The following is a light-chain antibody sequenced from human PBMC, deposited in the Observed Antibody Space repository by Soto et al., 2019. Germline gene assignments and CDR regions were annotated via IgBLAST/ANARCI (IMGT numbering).Light chain of an antibody. CDR3: QQYSIWRT. Sequence: EIVMTQSPATLSLSPGERATVSCRASESVSTNLAWYQQKPGQAPRLLIYGASTRAPGIPARFSGSGSGTEFTLTIGSLQSQDFAVYYCQQYSIWRTFGQGTKVEIK. CDR1: ESVSTN. J-gene: IGKJ1*01. V-gene: IGKV3-15*01. CDR2: GAS.